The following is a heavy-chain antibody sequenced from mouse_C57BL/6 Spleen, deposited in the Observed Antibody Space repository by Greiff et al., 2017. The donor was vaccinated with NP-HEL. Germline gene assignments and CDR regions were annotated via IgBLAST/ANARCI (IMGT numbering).Heavy chain of an antibody. CDR1: GYTFTDYY. CDR2: LTPNPCGT. V-gene: IGHV1-26*01. Sequence: EVQLQQSGPELVKPGASVKISCKASGYTFTDYYMNWVKQSHGKSLAFLFSLTPNPCGTSYNQKFKVQATLTVDKSSSTAYMELRSLTSEDSAVYYCARSLTLYWGQGTTLTVSS. J-gene: IGHJ2*01. CDR3: ARSLTLY.